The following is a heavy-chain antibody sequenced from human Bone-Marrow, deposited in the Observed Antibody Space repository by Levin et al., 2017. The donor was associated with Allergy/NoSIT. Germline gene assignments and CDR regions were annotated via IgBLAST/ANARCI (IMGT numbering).Heavy chain of an antibody. Sequence: AGGSLRLSCAASGFILKNHWMTWVRQAPGKGLEWVANIKEDGNEIYYVDSVMGRFTISRDNVKNSLFLHMHSLRAEDTAIYYCARDMTPTYWGQGTLVTVSS. V-gene: IGHV3-7*01. CDR1: GFILKNHW. J-gene: IGHJ4*02. CDR3: ARDMTPTY. CDR2: IKEDGNEI. D-gene: IGHD3-16*01.